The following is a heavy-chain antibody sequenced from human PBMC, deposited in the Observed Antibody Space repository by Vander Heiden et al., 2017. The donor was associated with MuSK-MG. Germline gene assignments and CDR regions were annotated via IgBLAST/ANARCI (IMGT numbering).Heavy chain of an antibody. V-gene: IGHV3-7*01. CDR3: AGGTAVNI. J-gene: IGHJ3*02. CDR1: GFSFSSSW. Sequence: EVQLVESGGGLVQPGGSLRLSCAASGFSFSSSWMNWVRQAPGKGLEWVANIKQEGTEIAYGDSVKGRFSISRDNARNSLYLQMNSLRPEDTAVYYCAGGTAVNIWGQGTMVTVSS. D-gene: IGHD1-1*01. CDR2: IKQEGTEI.